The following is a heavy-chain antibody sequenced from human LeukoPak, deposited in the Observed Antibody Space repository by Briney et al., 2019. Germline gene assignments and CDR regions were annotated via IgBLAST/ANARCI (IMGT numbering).Heavy chain of an antibody. CDR3: ARAANWHDDDWFDP. J-gene: IGHJ5*02. CDR1: GYTFTSYG. D-gene: IGHD1-1*01. Sequence: GASVKVSCKASGYTFTSYGISWVRQAPGQGLEWMGWISGYNGYTHNAQKFQDRVTMTTDTSTSTAYMELRSLRSDDTAVYYCARAANWHDDDWFDPWGQGTLVTVSS. CDR2: ISGYNGYT. V-gene: IGHV1-18*01.